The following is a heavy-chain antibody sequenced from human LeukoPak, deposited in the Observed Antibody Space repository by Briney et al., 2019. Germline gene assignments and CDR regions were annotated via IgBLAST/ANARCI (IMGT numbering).Heavy chain of an antibody. V-gene: IGHV1-2*02. CDR2: INPNSGGT. CDR3: ARMFYYGSGSYLLY. J-gene: IGHJ4*02. Sequence: ASVKVSCKASGYTFTGYYMHWVRQAPGQGLEWMGWINPNSGGTNYAQKFQGRVTMTRDTSISTAYMELSRLRSDDTAVYYCARMFYYGSGSYLLYWGQGTLVTVSS. D-gene: IGHD3-10*01. CDR1: GYTFTGYY.